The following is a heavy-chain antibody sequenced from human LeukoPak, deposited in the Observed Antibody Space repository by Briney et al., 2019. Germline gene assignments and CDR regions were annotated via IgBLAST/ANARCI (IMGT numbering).Heavy chain of an antibody. D-gene: IGHD1-26*01. V-gene: IGHV4-59*01. Sequence: SETLSLTCTVSGGSISTYYWSWIRQPPGKGLEWIGNIYYSGSTIYNPSLKSRVTMSADTSKNQFSLKLSSVTAADTAVYYCARELVGATSGWFDPWGQGTLVTVSS. CDR1: GGSISTYY. CDR3: ARELVGATSGWFDP. CDR2: IYYSGST. J-gene: IGHJ5*02.